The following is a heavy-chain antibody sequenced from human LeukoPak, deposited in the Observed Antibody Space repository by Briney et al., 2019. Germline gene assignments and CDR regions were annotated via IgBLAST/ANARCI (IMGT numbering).Heavy chain of an antibody. V-gene: IGHV3-23*01. CDR3: AKGGEYQLPGDY. Sequence: GSLRLSCAASGFTFNNYAMSWVRQAPGKGLEWVSTISSSGANTYYADSVKGRFTISGDNSKNTLYLQMNSLGAEDTAVYYCAKGGEYQLPGDYWGQGTLVTVSS. CDR1: GFTFNNYA. J-gene: IGHJ4*02. CDR2: ISSSGANT. D-gene: IGHD2-2*01.